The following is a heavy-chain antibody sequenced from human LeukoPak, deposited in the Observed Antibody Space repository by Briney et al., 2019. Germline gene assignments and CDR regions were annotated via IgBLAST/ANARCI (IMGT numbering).Heavy chain of an antibody. CDR2: ISSSGTAI. D-gene: IGHD6-19*01. CDR3: ARVTAVAAPWVY. V-gene: IGHV3-48*04. J-gene: IGHJ4*02. Sequence: GGSLRLSCAASGFTFSSYGLNWARQAPGKGLEWVSYISSSGTAIQYADSVEGRFTISRDNAKNSLYLQMNSLRAEDTAVYYCARVTAVAAPWVYWGQGTQVTVSS. CDR1: GFTFSSYG.